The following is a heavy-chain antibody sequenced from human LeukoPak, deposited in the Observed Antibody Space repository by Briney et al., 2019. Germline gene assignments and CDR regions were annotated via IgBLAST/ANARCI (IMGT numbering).Heavy chain of an antibody. CDR1: GFTFSSYW. CDR2: IYSGGST. J-gene: IGHJ4*02. D-gene: IGHD3-10*01. CDR3: ARVPPSAWPLGFDY. V-gene: IGHV3-66*02. Sequence: GGSLRLSCAASGFTFSSYWMHWVRQAPGKGLVWVSVIYSGGSTYYANSVKGRFTISRDNSKNTLYLQMNGLRPDDTAVYYCARVPPSAWPLGFDYWGQGTLVTVSS.